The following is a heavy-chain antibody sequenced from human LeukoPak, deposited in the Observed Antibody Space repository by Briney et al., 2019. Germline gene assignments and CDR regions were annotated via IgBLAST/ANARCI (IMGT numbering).Heavy chain of an antibody. CDR2: ISSSSSYI. Sequence: GGSLRLSCAASGFTFSSYSMNWVRQAPGKGLEWVSSISSSSSYIYYADSVKGRFTISRDNAKNSLYLQMNSLRAEDTAVYYCARESGFPYWFDPWGQGTLVTVSS. D-gene: IGHD3-10*01. CDR3: ARESGFPYWFDP. J-gene: IGHJ5*02. CDR1: GFTFSSYS. V-gene: IGHV3-21*01.